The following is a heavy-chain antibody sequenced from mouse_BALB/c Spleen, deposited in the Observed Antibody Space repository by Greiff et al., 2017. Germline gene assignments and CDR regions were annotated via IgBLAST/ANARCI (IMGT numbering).Heavy chain of an antibody. CDR3: ARGVLRLDY. CDR2: IDPENGNT. V-gene: IGHV14-1*02. D-gene: IGHD1-2*01. J-gene: IGHJ2*01. CDR1: GFNIKDYY. Sequence: VQLQQSGAELVRPGALVKLSCKASGFNIKDYYMHWVKQRPEQGLEWIGWIDPENGNTIYDPKFQGKASITADTSSNTAYLHLSSLTSEDTAVYYCARGVLRLDYWGQGTTLTVSS.